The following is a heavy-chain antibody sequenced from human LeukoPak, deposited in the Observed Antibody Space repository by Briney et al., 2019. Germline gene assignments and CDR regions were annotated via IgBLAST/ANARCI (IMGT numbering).Heavy chain of an antibody. CDR1: EFTFSSYG. V-gene: IGHV3-33*01. CDR3: ARDRLFGGYYFDY. Sequence: GGSLRLSCAASEFTFSSYGMHWVRQAPGKGLEWVAVIWYDGSNKYYADSVKGRFTISRDNSKNTLYLQMNSLRAEDAAVYYCARDRLFGGYYFDYWGQGTLVTVSS. CDR2: IWYDGSNK. D-gene: IGHD3-22*01. J-gene: IGHJ4*02.